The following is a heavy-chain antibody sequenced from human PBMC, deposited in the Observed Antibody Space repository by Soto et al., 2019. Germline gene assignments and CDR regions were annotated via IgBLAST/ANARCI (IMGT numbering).Heavy chain of an antibody. Sequence: SETLSLTCTVSGGSISSGGYYWSWIRQHPGKGLEWIGYIYYSGSTYYNPSLKSRVTISVDTSKNQFSLKLSSVTAADTAVYYCARGFEGANYYYYYYMDVWGKGTTVTVSS. CDR3: ARGFEGANYYYYYYMDV. J-gene: IGHJ6*03. CDR1: GGSISSGGYY. V-gene: IGHV4-31*03. CDR2: IYYSGST.